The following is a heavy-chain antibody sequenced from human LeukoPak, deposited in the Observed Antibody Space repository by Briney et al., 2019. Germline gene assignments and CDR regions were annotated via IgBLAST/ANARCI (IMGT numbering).Heavy chain of an antibody. Sequence: PSETLSLTCTVSGDSISSYYWSWIRQSPGKGLEWIGYLYYTGSTNYNPSLKSRVTISVDTSKNQFSLKLSSVTAADTAVYYCARDPGIVGAYFDYWGQGTLVTVSS. J-gene: IGHJ4*02. CDR3: ARDPGIVGAYFDY. D-gene: IGHD1-26*01. V-gene: IGHV4-59*01. CDR2: LYYTGST. CDR1: GDSISSYY.